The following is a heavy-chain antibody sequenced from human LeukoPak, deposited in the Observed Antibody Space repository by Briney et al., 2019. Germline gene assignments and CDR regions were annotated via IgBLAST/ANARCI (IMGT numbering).Heavy chain of an antibody. CDR3: ARATRGYDFWSGSNPNWFDP. Sequence: SETLSLTCTVSGGSISSSSYYWGWIRQPPGKGLEWIGSIYYSGSTYYNPSLKSRVTISVDTSKNQFSLKLSSVTAADTAVYYCARATRGYDFWSGSNPNWFDPWGQGTLVTVSS. D-gene: IGHD3-3*01. CDR1: GGSISSSSYY. J-gene: IGHJ5*02. CDR2: IYYSGST. V-gene: IGHV4-39*07.